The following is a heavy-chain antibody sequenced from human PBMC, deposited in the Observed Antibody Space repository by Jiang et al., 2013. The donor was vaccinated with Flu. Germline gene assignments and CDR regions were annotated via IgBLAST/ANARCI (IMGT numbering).Heavy chain of an antibody. CDR2: IIPIFGTA. Sequence: EVKKPGSSVKVSCKASGGTFSSYAISWVRQAPGQRLEWMGGIIPIFGTANYAQKFQGRVTITADESTSTAYMELSSLRSEDTAVYYCANDFWSVNGYGMDVWGQGTTVTVSS. CDR3: ANDFWSVNGYGMDV. J-gene: IGHJ6*02. D-gene: IGHD3-3*01. V-gene: IGHV1-69*01. CDR1: GGTFSSYA.